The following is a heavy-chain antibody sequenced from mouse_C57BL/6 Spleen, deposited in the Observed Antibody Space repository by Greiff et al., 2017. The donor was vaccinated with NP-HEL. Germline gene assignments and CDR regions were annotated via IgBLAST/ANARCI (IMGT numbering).Heavy chain of an antibody. CDR1: GYTFTSYW. D-gene: IGHD5-1*01. CDR3: ARSVPVYYAMDY. Sequence: VQLQQPGAELAKPGASVKMSCKASGYTFTSYWITWVKQRPGQGLEWIGDIYPGSGSTNYNEKFKSKATLTVDTSSSTAYMQLSSLTSEDSAVYYCARSVPVYYAMDYWGQGTSVTVSS. J-gene: IGHJ4*01. V-gene: IGHV1-55*01. CDR2: IYPGSGST.